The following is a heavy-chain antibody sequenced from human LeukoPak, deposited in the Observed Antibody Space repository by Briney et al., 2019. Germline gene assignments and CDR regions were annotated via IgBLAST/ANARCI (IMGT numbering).Heavy chain of an antibody. CDR1: GYTFTSYG. CDR3: AILLGYCSSTSCDAMVDY. D-gene: IGHD2-2*01. J-gene: IGHJ4*02. Sequence: ASVKDSCKASGYTFTSYGISWVRQAPGQGLEWMGWISAYNGNTNYAQKLQGRVTMTTDTSTSTAYMELRSLRSDDTAVYYCAILLGYCSSTSCDAMVDYWGQGTLATVSS. CDR2: ISAYNGNT. V-gene: IGHV1-18*01.